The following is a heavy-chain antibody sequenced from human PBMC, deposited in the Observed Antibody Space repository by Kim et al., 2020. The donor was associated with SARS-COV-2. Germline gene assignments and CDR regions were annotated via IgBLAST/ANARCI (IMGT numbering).Heavy chain of an antibody. CDR2: INHSGST. D-gene: IGHD3-10*01. Sequence: SETLSLTCAVYGGSFSGYYWSWIRQPPGKGLEWIGEINHSGSTNYNPSLKSRVTISVDTSKNQFSLKLSSVTAADTAVYYCARESLWFGGLYWFDPWGQGTLVTVSS. CDR1: GGSFSGYY. CDR3: ARESLWFGGLYWFDP. J-gene: IGHJ5*02. V-gene: IGHV4-34*01.